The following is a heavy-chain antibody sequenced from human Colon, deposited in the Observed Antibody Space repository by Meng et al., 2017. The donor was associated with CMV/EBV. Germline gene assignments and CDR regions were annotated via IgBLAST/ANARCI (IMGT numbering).Heavy chain of an antibody. Sequence: QVQLQQSGPGLVKPSQPLSLTCAISGDSVSSNSAAWNWIRQSPSRGLEWLGRTYYRSKYYNDYALSVKSRITINPDTSKNQFSLQLNSVTPEDTAIYYCARDWGDVRGGFDFWGQGTLVTVYS. D-gene: IGHD3-10*02. CDR2: TYYRSKYYN. CDR3: ARDWGDVRGGFDF. CDR1: GDSVSSNSAA. J-gene: IGHJ4*02. V-gene: IGHV6-1*01.